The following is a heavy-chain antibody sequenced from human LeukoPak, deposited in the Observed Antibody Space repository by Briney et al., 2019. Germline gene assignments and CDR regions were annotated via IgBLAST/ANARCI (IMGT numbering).Heavy chain of an antibody. CDR3: ARTPATAIVFDY. J-gene: IGHJ4*02. Sequence: GESLQISCKGSGYIFTSYWIGCVRQLPGKGLEWMGIIYPGDSDTRYSPSFQGQVTISADKSISTAYLQWSSLKASDTAMYYCARTPATAIVFDYWGQGTLVTVSS. V-gene: IGHV5-51*01. CDR1: GYIFTSYW. CDR2: IYPGDSDT. D-gene: IGHD2-21*02.